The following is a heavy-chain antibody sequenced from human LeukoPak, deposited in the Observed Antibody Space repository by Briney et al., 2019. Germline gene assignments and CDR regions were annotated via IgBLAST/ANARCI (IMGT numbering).Heavy chain of an antibody. V-gene: IGHV3-23*01. D-gene: IGHD6-19*01. Sequence: PGGSLRLSCAASGFTFTSYSMNWVRQAPGKGLEWVSTISGGGGSTYYADSVKGRFTISRDNSKNTLYLQVNSLRAEDTAVYYCARVYSSGWHNWFDPWGQGTLVTVSS. CDR3: ARVYSSGWHNWFDP. J-gene: IGHJ5*02. CDR1: GFTFTSYS. CDR2: ISGGGGST.